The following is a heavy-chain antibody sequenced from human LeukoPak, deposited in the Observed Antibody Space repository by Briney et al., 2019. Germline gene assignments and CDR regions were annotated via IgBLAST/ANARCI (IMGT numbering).Heavy chain of an antibody. V-gene: IGHV4-61*01. D-gene: IGHD6-19*01. CDR2: IYYSGST. J-gene: IGHJ4*02. CDR1: GGSVSSGSYY. CDR3: ARLLVAVAVDY. Sequence: PSETLSLTCTVSGGSVSSGSYYWSWLRQPPGKGLEWIGYIYYSGSTNYNPSLKSRVTISVDTSKNQFSLKLSSVTAADTAVYYCARLLVAVAVDYWGQGTLVTVSS.